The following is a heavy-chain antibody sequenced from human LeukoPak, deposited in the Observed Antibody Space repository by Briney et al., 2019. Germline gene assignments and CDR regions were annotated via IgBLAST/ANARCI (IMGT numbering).Heavy chain of an antibody. Sequence: SETLSLTCTVSGGSISSYHWSWFRQPAGKGLEWIGRLSTSGSTNYNPSLKSRVTTSVDTSKNQFSLKLSSVTAADTAVYYCARGPYYCSGDSCYPCFDYWGQGTLVTVSS. D-gene: IGHD2-15*01. J-gene: IGHJ4*02. CDR3: ARGPYYCSGDSCYPCFDY. V-gene: IGHV4-4*07. CDR2: LSTSGST. CDR1: GGSISSYH.